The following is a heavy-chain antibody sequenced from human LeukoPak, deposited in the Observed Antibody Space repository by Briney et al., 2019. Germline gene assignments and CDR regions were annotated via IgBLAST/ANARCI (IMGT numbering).Heavy chain of an antibody. Sequence: TSETLSLTCAVYGGSFSGYYWSWIRQPPGKGLEWIGYIYYSGSTYYNPSLKSRVTISVDTSKNQFSLKLSSVTAADTAVYYCARGSLVGYDFWSGYPTYYFDYWGQGTLVTVSS. D-gene: IGHD3-3*01. CDR1: GGSFSGYY. CDR2: IYYSGST. CDR3: ARGSLVGYDFWSGYPTYYFDY. V-gene: IGHV4-30-4*08. J-gene: IGHJ4*02.